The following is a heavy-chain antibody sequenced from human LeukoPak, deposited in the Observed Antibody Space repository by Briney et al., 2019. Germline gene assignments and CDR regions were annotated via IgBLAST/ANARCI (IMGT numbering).Heavy chain of an antibody. D-gene: IGHD4-11*01. CDR2: INHSGST. Sequence: SETLSLTCAVYGGSFSGYYRSWIRQPPGKGLEWIGEINHSGSTNYNPSLKSRVTISVDTSKNQFSLKLSSVTAADTAVYYCASDFYSDYAGGFDYWGQGTLVTVSS. V-gene: IGHV4-34*01. CDR3: ASDFYSDYAGGFDY. CDR1: GGSFSGYY. J-gene: IGHJ4*02.